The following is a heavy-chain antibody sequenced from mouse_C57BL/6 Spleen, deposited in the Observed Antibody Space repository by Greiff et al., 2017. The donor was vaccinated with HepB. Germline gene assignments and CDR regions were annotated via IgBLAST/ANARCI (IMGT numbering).Heavy chain of an antibody. CDR2: INPSTGGT. CDR3: ARYLYGYDFDY. Sequence: EVQLQQSGPELVKPGASVKISCKASGYSFTGYYMNWVKQSPEKSLEWIGEINPSTGGTTYNQKFKAKATLTVDKSSSTAYMQLKSLTSEDSAFYYCARYLYGYDFDYWGQGTTLTVSS. J-gene: IGHJ2*01. D-gene: IGHD2-2*01. CDR1: GYSFTGYY. V-gene: IGHV1-42*01.